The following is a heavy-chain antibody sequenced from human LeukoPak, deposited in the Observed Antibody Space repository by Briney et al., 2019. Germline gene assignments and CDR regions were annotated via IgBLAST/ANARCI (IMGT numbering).Heavy chain of an antibody. V-gene: IGHV3-30*01. Sequence: GGSLRLSCAASGFTFSSYAMHWVRQAPGKGLEWVAVISYDGSNKYYADSVKGRFTISRDNSKNTLYLQMNSLRAEDTAVYYCARDGRRYYDILAGSYFDYWGQGTLVTVSS. CDR1: GFTFSSYA. J-gene: IGHJ4*02. CDR3: ARDGRRYYDILAGSYFDY. CDR2: ISYDGSNK. D-gene: IGHD3-9*01.